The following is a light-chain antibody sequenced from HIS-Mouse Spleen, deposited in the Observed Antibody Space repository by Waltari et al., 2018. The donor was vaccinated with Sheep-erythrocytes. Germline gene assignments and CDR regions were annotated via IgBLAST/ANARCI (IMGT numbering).Light chain of an antibody. J-gene: IGLJ3*02. Sequence: QSALTQPPSASGSPGQSVTISCTGTSSDVGGYNYVSWYQQPPGKAPKLMMYEVSKRPPGVPGRLSGSKSGTTASLTVSGLQAEDEADYYCSSYAGSNNWVFGGGTKLTVL. CDR2: EVS. V-gene: IGLV2-8*01. CDR3: SSYAGSNNWV. CDR1: SSDVGGYNY.